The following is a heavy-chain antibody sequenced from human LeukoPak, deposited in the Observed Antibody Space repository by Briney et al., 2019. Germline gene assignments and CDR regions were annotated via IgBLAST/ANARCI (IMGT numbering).Heavy chain of an antibody. CDR2: ISGSAGST. Sequence: PGGSLRLSCAGSGFTFSTYAMSWVRQAPGKGLEWVPAISGSAGSTNYADSVKGRFTISRDNYKNTLYLQMNSLRVEDTAVYYCARTGSSRFDYWGQGTLVTVPS. CDR3: ARTGSSRFDY. V-gene: IGHV3-23*01. J-gene: IGHJ4*02. D-gene: IGHD1-26*01. CDR1: GFTFSTYA.